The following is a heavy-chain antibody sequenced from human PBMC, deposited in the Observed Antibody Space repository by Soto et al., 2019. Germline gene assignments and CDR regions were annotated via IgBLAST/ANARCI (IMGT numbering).Heavy chain of an antibody. CDR3: VLWPRNGYNI. Sequence: GGSLRLSCAASGVSSSDHYVDWVRQAPGKGLEWVGRTRNKGNNYIAEYAASVKGRYTISRDDSKNSVYLQMKSLKAEDTVLYYCVLWPRNGYNIWGRGTRVTGSS. J-gene: IGHJ4*02. CDR2: TRNKGNNYIA. D-gene: IGHD5-12*01. CDR1: GVSSSDHY. V-gene: IGHV3-72*01.